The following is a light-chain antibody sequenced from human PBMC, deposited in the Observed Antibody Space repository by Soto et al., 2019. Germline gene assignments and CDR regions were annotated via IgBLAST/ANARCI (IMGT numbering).Light chain of an antibody. CDR3: MQSIQWPWT. J-gene: IGKJ1*01. Sequence: DVVVTQSPLSLSVTLGQPASISCRSSQSLVFSDGNTYLNWFQQRPGQSPRRLIYYVSNRDSGVPDRFSGSGSGTDFTLEISRVEAEDVGVYYCMQSIQWPWTFGQGTKVEIK. CDR1: QSLVFSDGNTY. V-gene: IGKV2-30*01. CDR2: YVS.